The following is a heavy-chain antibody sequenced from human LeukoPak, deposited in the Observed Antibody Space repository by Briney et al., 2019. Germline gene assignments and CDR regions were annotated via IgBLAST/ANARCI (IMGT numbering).Heavy chain of an antibody. V-gene: IGHV3-48*03. CDR1: GFTFSSYE. D-gene: IGHD7-27*01. CDR3: ARAGTGEGALDI. Sequence: PGGSLRLSCAASGFTFSSYEMNWVRQAPGKGLEWVSYISSSGSIIYYADFVKGRFTISRDNAENSLFLQMSSLRAEDTAVYYCARAGTGEGALDIWGRGTLVTVSS. CDR2: ISSSGSII. J-gene: IGHJ3*02.